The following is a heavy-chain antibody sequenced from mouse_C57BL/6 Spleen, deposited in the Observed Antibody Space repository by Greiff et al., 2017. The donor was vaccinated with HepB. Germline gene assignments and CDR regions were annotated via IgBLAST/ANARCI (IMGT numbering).Heavy chain of an antibody. J-gene: IGHJ2*01. Sequence: QVQLQQPGTELVKPGASVKLSCKASGYTFTSYWMHWVKQRPGQGLEWIGNINPSNGGTNYNEKFKNKATLTVDKSSSTAYMQISSLTSEDSAVYYCARYGTVEGYFDYWGQGTTLTVSS. V-gene: IGHV1-53*01. CDR3: ARYGTVEGYFDY. CDR1: GYTFTSYW. D-gene: IGHD1-1*01. CDR2: INPSNGGT.